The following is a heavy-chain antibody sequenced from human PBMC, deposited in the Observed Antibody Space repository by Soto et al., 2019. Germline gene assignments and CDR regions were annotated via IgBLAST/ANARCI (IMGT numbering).Heavy chain of an antibody. D-gene: IGHD4-4*01. V-gene: IGHV3-48*03. CDR3: ARDPAIYSGKFDYGLDV. Sequence: VQLVESGGGLVQAGGSLRLFCAVSGFTFSNYEMNWVRQAPGKGLEWVSYIGTSGRTIYYADSVRGRFTISRDNATNSLYLQMNSLRAEDTAVYYCARDPAIYSGKFDYGLDVWGQGTTVTVSS. CDR2: IGTSGRTI. CDR1: GFTFSNYE. J-gene: IGHJ6*02.